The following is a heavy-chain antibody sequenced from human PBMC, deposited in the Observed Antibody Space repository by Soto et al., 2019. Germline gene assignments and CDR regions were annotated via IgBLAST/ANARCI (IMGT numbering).Heavy chain of an antibody. CDR3: AGMLYPSGIRFDP. Sequence: PSETLSLTCSFSGDSSSTSTYSWSWIRQPPGKALEWVGFMYRSGVTSYSPSLKSRVSIXXXXSXNXCXLXXXSVTXADTAFYYCAGMLYPSGIRFDPWGPGTLVTLSS. D-gene: IGHD2-8*01. CDR2: MYRSGVT. V-gene: IGHV4-30-2*01. CDR1: GDSSSTSTYS. J-gene: IGHJ5*02.